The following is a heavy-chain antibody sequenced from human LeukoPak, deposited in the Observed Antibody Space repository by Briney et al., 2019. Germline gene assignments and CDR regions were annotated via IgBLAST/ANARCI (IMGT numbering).Heavy chain of an antibody. CDR3: ASEYYYDSSGNI. D-gene: IGHD3-22*01. J-gene: IGHJ4*02. V-gene: IGHV4-59*12. CDR2: IYYSGST. Sequence: SETLSLTCTVSGGSISSYYWSWIRQPPGKGLEWIGYIYYSGSTNYNPSLKSRVTISVDTSKNQFSLKLSSVTAADTAVYYCASEYYYDSSGNIWGQGTLVTVSS. CDR1: GGSISSYY.